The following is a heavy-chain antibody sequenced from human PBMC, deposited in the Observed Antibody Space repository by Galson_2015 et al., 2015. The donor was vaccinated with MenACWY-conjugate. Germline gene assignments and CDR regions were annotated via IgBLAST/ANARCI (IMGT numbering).Heavy chain of an antibody. CDR3: ARGQPPDYYDFDY. CDR2: ISSSGAYI. D-gene: IGHD3-22*01. CDR1: GFTFSTFM. Sequence: SLRLSCAASGFTFSTFMMNWVRQAPGKGLEWVSTISSSGAYIYYADSVKGRFTVSRANTKQTLSLQMDSLTVDDTAVYYCARGQPPDYYDFDYWGQGTFVTVSS. V-gene: IGHV3-21*01. J-gene: IGHJ4*02.